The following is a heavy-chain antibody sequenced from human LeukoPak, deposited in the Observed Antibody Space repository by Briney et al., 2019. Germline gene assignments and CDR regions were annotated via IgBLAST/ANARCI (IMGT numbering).Heavy chain of an antibody. J-gene: IGHJ3*02. CDR2: IYYSGST. CDR1: GGSISSSSYY. Sequence: PAETLSLTGTVSGGSISSSSYYWGWILQPPGKGLEWIGSIYYSGSTYYNPSLKSRVTISVDTSKNQFSLKLSSVTAADTAVYYCARSFLSAFDIWGQGTMVTVSS. V-gene: IGHV4-39*01. CDR3: ARSFLSAFDI. D-gene: IGHD2/OR15-2a*01.